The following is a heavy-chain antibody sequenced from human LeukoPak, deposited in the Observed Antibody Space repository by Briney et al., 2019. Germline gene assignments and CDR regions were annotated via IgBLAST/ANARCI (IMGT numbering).Heavy chain of an antibody. CDR1: GYTFTSYD. V-gene: IGHV1-8*02. J-gene: IGHJ6*03. CDR3: ARDRTSAVGAITTPYYYMDV. Sequence: ASVKVSCKASGYTFTSYDINWVRQATGQGLEWMGWMNPNSGNTGYAQKFQGRVTMTRDTSTSTVYMELSSLRSEDTAVYYCARDRTSAVGAITTPYYYMDVWGKGTTVTVSS. D-gene: IGHD1-26*01. CDR2: MNPNSGNT.